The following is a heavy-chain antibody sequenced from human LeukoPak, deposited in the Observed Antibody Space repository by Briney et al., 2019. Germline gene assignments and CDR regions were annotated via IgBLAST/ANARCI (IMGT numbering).Heavy chain of an antibody. CDR3: ARGRVVIPEGPDY. CDR1: GFTFSSYA. CDR2: LSGSGGST. D-gene: IGHD3-10*01. V-gene: IGHV3-23*01. Sequence: GGSLRLSCAASGFTFSSYAMSWVRQSPGKGLEWVSTLSGSGGSTYYADSVKGRFTISRDNSKNTLHLQMNSLRAEDTAVYYCARGRVVIPEGPDYWGQGTLVTVSS. J-gene: IGHJ4*02.